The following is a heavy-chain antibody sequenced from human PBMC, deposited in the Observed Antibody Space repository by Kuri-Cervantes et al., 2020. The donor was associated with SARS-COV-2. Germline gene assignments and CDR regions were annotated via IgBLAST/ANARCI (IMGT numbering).Heavy chain of an antibody. J-gene: IGHJ6*03. V-gene: IGHV4-59*01. CDR2: TYNSGGT. D-gene: IGHD3-16*01. CDR3: ARGKYDYVWGNSPQGYYYYLDV. Sequence: SETLSLTCTVSDGSINTYYWNWIRQSPGKGLEWIGYTYNSGGTKYNPSLKSRVSLSVDTSKNQFSLQLTSVTAADAAVYYCARGKYDYVWGNSPQGYYYYLDVWGQGLTVTVSS. CDR1: DGSINTYY.